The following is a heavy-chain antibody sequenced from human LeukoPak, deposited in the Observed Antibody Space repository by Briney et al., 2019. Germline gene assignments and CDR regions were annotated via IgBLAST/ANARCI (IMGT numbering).Heavy chain of an antibody. CDR3: AREQRTYYDFWSGYFMDV. D-gene: IGHD3-3*01. V-gene: IGHV1-18*01. Sequence: ASVKVSCKTSGYTFTAYYIHWVRQAPGQGLEWMGWISAYNGNTNYAQKLQGRVTMTTDTSTSTAYMELRSLRSDDTAVYYCAREQRTYYDFWSGYFMDVWGQGTTVTVSS. CDR1: GYTFTAYY. CDR2: ISAYNGNT. J-gene: IGHJ6*02.